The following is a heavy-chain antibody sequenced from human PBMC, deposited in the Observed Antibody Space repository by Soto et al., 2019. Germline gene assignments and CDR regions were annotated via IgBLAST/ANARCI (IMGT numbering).Heavy chain of an antibody. D-gene: IGHD2-2*01. CDR3: ARDLVVGAFDI. CDR1: GGSISRYY. J-gene: IGHJ3*02. CDR2: IYTSGST. V-gene: IGHV4-4*07. Sequence: SETLSLTCTVSGGSISRYYWSWIRQPAGKGLEWIGRIYTSGSTNYNPSLKSRVTMSVDTSKNQFSLKLSSVTAADTAVYYCARDLVVGAFDIWGQATMVTVSS.